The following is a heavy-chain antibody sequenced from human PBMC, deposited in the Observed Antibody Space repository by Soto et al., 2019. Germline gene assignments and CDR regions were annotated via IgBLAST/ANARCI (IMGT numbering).Heavy chain of an antibody. D-gene: IGHD3-3*01. CDR2: IYYSGST. CDR1: GGSISSSSYY. Sequence: SETLSLTCTVSGGSISSSSYYWGWIRQPPGKGLEWIGSIYYSGSTYYNPSLKSRVTISVDTSKNQFSLKLSSVTAADTAVYYCARVPIFGVATDLGNYYGLDVWGQGTTVTVSS. J-gene: IGHJ6*02. CDR3: ARVPIFGVATDLGNYYGLDV. V-gene: IGHV4-39*01.